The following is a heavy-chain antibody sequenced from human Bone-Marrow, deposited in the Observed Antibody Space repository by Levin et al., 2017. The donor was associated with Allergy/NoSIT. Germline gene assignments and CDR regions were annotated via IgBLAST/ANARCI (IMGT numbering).Heavy chain of an antibody. CDR1: GFTFSTHW. V-gene: IGHV3-74*03. D-gene: IGHD3-22*01. Sequence: AGGSLRLSCAASGFTFSTHWMHWVRQAPGKGLVWVSRMSDDGSSRTYADSVKGRFTISRDNAKSTLYLQMNSLTAEDTAVYYCAKAGVVAPPQTWFDPWGQGTLVTVSS. CDR3: AKAGVVAPPQTWFDP. CDR2: MSDDGSSR. J-gene: IGHJ5*02.